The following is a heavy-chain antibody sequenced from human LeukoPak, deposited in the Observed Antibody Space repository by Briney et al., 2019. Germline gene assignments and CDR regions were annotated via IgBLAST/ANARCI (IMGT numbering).Heavy chain of an antibody. CDR2: INTNTGNP. CDR1: GYTFTSYA. V-gene: IGHV7-4-1*02. CDR3: ARVTGTSPFVYYYYGMDV. Sequence: ASVEVSCKASGYTFTSYAMNWVRQAPGQGLEWMGWINTNTGNPTYAQGFTGRFVFSLDTSVSTAYLQISSLKAEDTAVYYCARVTGTSPFVYYYYGMDVWGQGTTVTVSS. J-gene: IGHJ6*02. D-gene: IGHD1-7*01.